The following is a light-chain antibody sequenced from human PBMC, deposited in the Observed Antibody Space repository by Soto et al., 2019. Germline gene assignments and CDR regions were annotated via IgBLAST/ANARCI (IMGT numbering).Light chain of an antibody. CDR3: QQYHNWPRT. V-gene: IGKV3-15*01. CDR1: QSIGKD. J-gene: IGKJ1*01. Sequence: DIVMRQSPVTLSVSPGEGATLSCWASQSIGKDVAWYQQRPGQAPRLLIYGAYTRAPGIPARFSGRGSGTDFTLTISGLLSEDFALYYCQQYHNWPRTFGQGTNV. CDR2: GAY.